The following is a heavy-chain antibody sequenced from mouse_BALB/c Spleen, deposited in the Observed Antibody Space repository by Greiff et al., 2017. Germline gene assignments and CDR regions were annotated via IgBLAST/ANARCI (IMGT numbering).Heavy chain of an antibody. J-gene: IGHJ4*01. CDR2: ISYSGST. CDR1: GDSITSGY. Sequence: EVQRVESGPSLVKPSQTLSLTCSVTGDSITSGYWNWIRKFPGNKLEYMGYISYSGSTYYNPSLKSRISITRDTSKNQYYLQLNSVTTEDTATYYCARYELTTPRAMDYWGQGTSVTVSS. D-gene: IGHD1-1*01. V-gene: IGHV3-8*02. CDR3: ARYELTTPRAMDY.